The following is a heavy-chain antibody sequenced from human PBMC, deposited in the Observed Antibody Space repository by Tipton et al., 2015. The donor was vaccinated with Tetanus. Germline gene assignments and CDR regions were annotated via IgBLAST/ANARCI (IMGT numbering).Heavy chain of an antibody. J-gene: IGHJ6*02. Sequence: SLRLSCAASGFSFSSYDMSWVRQAPGKGLEWVANINRDGSVKNHLASVRGRFTISRDNAKNSLSLQMNSLGAEDTAVYYCAREGYSTGYSNYFGLDLWGLGTTVTVSS. D-gene: IGHD5-18*01. CDR2: INRDGSVK. CDR3: AREGYSTGYSNYFGLDL. V-gene: IGHV3-7*01. CDR1: GFSFSSYD.